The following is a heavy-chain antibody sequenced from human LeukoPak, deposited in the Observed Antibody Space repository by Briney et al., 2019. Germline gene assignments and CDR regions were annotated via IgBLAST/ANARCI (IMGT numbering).Heavy chain of an antibody. CDR1: GGTFSSYA. CDR2: IIPIFGTA. V-gene: IGHV1-69*05. CDR3: AGFDLVGAGTFFDY. J-gene: IGHJ4*02. Sequence: SVKVSCKASGGTFSSYAISWVRQAPGQGLEWMGGIIPIFGTANYAQKFQGRVTITTDESTSTAYMELSSLRSEDTAVYYCAGFDLVGAGTFFDYWGQGTLVTVSS. D-gene: IGHD2-15*01.